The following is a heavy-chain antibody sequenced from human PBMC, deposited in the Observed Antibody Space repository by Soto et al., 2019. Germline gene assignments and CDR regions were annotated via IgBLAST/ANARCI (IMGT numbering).Heavy chain of an antibody. CDR3: ARESPRSITTDVGGGYGMDV. Sequence: QVQLVESGGGVVQPGRSLRLSCAASGFTFSSYAMHWVRQAPGKGLEWVAVISYDGSNKYYADSVKGRFTISRDNSKNTLYLKMNSLRAEDTAVYYCARESPRSITTDVGGGYGMDVWGQGTTVTVSS. CDR2: ISYDGSNK. CDR1: GFTFSSYA. D-gene: IGHD3-16*01. V-gene: IGHV3-30-3*01. J-gene: IGHJ6*02.